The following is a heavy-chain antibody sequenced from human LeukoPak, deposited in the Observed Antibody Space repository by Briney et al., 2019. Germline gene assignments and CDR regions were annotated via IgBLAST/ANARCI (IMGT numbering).Heavy chain of an antibody. CDR3: ARDKYSSGWYGGRYFDY. J-gene: IGHJ4*02. D-gene: IGHD6-19*01. V-gene: IGHV3-7*01. CDR1: GFTFSSYW. CDR2: IKQDGSEK. Sequence: PGGSLRLSCAASGFTFSSYWMSWVRQAPGKGLEWVANIKQDGSEKYYVDSVKGRFTISRDSAKNSLYLQMNSLRAEDTAVYYCARDKYSSGWYGGRYFDYWGQGTLVTVSS.